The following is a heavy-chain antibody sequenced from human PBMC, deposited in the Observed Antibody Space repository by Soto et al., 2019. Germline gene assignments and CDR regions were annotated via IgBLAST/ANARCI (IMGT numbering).Heavy chain of an antibody. V-gene: IGHV4-4*02. CDR1: GVSIGSHDW. D-gene: IGHD5-18*01. CDR3: APRDTGRVY. CDR2: SHQSGNT. Sequence: QVQLQESGPGLVKPSGTLSLTCAVSGVSIGSHDWWTWVRQPPGKGLEWIGESHQSGNTNCNSSLERRVTISLATSKNPFSLPLSSVTVADTAVYYGAPRDTGRVYWGQGTLVTVSS. J-gene: IGHJ4*02.